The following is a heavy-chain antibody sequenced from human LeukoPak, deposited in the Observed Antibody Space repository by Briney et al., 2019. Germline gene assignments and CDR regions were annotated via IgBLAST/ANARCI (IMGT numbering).Heavy chain of an antibody. J-gene: IGHJ6*02. CDR1: GFTFSNYA. Sequence: GGSLRLSCAASGFTFSNYAMHWVRQAPGKGLEWVANIKQDGSEKYYVDSVKGRFTISRDNAKNTLFLQMNSLRAEDTAVYYCASLQNVPSYYYYYVMDVWGQGTTVTVSS. CDR3: ASLQNVPSYYYYYVMDV. CDR2: IKQDGSEK. V-gene: IGHV3-7*01. D-gene: IGHD2/OR15-2a*01.